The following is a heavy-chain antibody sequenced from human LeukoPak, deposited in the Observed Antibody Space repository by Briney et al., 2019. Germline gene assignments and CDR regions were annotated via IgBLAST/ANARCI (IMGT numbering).Heavy chain of an antibody. CDR3: ARDQLAYSGYDTLFAY. CDR1: GFTFSSYA. J-gene: IGHJ4*02. CDR2: ISYDGNFK. Sequence: GGSLRLSCAASGFTFSSYALHWVRQAPGKGLEWMAVISYDGNFKYYADSVRGRVSVSRDNSKNTVSLQMNSLRPEDTAVYYCARDQLAYSGYDTLFAYWGQGTLVTVSS. V-gene: IGHV3-30*04. D-gene: IGHD5-12*01.